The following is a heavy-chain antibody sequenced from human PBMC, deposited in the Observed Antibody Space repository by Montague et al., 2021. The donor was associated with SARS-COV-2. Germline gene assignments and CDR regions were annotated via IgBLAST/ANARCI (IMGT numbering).Heavy chain of an antibody. CDR3: AREGLSGSDYGLRDY. CDR2: GSNK. V-gene: IGHV3-30-3*01. J-gene: IGHJ4*02. D-gene: IGHD3-10*01. Sequence: GSNKYYXYPVKGRFTISRDNSKNTLYLQMNSLRAEDTAVYSCAREGLSGSDYGLRDYWGQGTMGTV.